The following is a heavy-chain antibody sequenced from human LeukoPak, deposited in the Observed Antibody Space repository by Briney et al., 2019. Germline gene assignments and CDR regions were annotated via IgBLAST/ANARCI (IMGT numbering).Heavy chain of an antibody. V-gene: IGHV3-9*01. D-gene: IGHD3-10*01. CDR2: ISWNSGSI. Sequence: GGSLRLSCAASGFTFDDYAMHWVRQAPGKGLEWVSGISWNSGSIGYADSVKGRFTISRDNAKNSLYLQMNSLRAEDTALYYCAKDLLDYYYGSGSYPDVWGQGTTVTVSS. CDR1: GFTFDDYA. CDR3: AKDLLDYYYGSGSYPDV. J-gene: IGHJ6*02.